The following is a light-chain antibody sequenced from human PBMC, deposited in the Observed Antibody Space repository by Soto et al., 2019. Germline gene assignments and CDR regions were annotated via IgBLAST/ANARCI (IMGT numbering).Light chain of an antibody. V-gene: IGKV2-28*01. CDR1: RSLLHSNGYNY. J-gene: IGKJ4*01. Sequence: DIVMTQSPLSLPVTPGEPASISCRSSRSLLHSNGYNYLDWYLQRPGQPPQLLIYLGSNRASGVPDRFSGSGSGTEFTLQISRVEAEDVGIYYCMQGLQTPLTVGGGTKVEIK. CDR2: LGS. CDR3: MQGLQTPLT.